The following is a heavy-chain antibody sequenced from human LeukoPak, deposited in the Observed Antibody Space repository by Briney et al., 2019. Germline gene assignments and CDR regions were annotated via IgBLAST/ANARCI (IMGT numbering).Heavy chain of an antibody. D-gene: IGHD6-19*01. V-gene: IGHV1-2*02. CDR3: ARVGYSSGWYPVDY. Sequence: ASVKVSCKASEYTFTGYYMHWVRQAPGQGLEWMGWINPNSGGTNYAQKFQGRVTMTRDTSISTAYMELSRLRSDDTAVYYCARVGYSSGWYPVDYWGQGTLVTVSS. J-gene: IGHJ4*02. CDR2: INPNSGGT. CDR1: EYTFTGYY.